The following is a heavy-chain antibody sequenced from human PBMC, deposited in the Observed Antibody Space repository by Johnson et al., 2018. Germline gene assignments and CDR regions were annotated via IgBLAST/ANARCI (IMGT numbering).Heavy chain of an antibody. CDR3: ARSRPWGGAGFDA. CDR2: FYPGDSDT. V-gene: IGHV5-51*03. Sequence: EVQLVESGAEVKKPGDSVKISCRGYGYVFTSYWIAWVRQMPGKGLEWMGIFYPGDSDTRYGPSFQGQITISADKSTNTAYLHLSSLRASATATYYCARSRPWGGAGFDAWGQGTMVTVSS. CDR1: GYVFTSYW. J-gene: IGHJ3*01. D-gene: IGHD3-16*01.